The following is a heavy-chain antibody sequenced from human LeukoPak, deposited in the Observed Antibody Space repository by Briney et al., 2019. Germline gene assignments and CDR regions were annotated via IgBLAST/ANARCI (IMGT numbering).Heavy chain of an antibody. Sequence: IPSETLSLTCTVSGDSVSSGSYYWSWVRQPPGKGLEWIGYIYYTGNTNYNPSLKSRVTISVDTSKNHFSLKLNSVTAADTAVYYCARAATSSGWYIGYWGQGTLVTVSS. CDR2: IYYTGNT. J-gene: IGHJ4*02. D-gene: IGHD6-19*01. CDR1: GDSVSSGSYY. CDR3: ARAATSSGWYIGY. V-gene: IGHV4-61*03.